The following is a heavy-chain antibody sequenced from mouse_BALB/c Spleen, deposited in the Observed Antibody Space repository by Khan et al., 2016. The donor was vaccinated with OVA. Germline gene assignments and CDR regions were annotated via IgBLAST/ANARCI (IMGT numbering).Heavy chain of an antibody. CDR2: IYPGSGYT. J-gene: IGHJ3*01. CDR3: ARAGYGGFAY. D-gene: IGHD3-2*02. V-gene: IGHV1-77*01. Sequence: QVQLKQSGPELVKPGASVRMSCNASGYTFTDFLISWVKQRAGQGLEWIGEIYPGSGYTYYNEKFKGKATLTSDRSSNTAYMELSSLTSADSAVYFCARAGYGGFAYWGQGTLVTDSA. CDR1: GYTFTDFL.